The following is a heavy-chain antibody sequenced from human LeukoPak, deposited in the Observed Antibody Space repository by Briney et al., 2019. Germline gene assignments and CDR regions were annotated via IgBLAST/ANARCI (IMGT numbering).Heavy chain of an antibody. CDR3: ARDRSGSYYKAYYYYMDV. Sequence: GGSLRLSCAASGFTFSSYWMSWVRQAPGKGLEWVANIKQDGSEKYYVDSVKGRFTISRDNAKNSLYLQMNSLRAEDTAVYYCARDRSGSYYKAYYYYMDVWGKGTTVTISS. D-gene: IGHD3-10*01. CDR1: GFTFSSYW. CDR2: IKQDGSEK. J-gene: IGHJ6*03. V-gene: IGHV3-7*03.